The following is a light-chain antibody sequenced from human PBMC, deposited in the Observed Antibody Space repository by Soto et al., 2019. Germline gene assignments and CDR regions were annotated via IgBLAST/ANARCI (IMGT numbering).Light chain of an antibody. Sequence: QLVLTQSPSASASLGASVKLTCTLSSGHSSYAIAWHQQQPEKGPRYLMKLNSDGSHSKGDGIPDRFSGSSSGAERYLTISSLQSEDEGDYYCQTRGTGVVFGGGTKLTVL. CDR1: SGHSSYA. CDR3: QTRGTGVV. J-gene: IGLJ2*01. CDR2: LNSDGSH. V-gene: IGLV4-69*01.